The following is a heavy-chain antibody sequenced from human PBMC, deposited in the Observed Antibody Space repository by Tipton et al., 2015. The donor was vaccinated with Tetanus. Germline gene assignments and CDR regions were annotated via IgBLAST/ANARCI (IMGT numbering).Heavy chain of an antibody. Sequence: LRLSCIVSGGSLRSSDYYGAWVRQSPVKGLEWIGSVSYSGRTYYNPSLKSRVTMSVDTSKKDFSVRLTSVTAADTAVYYCARLREIVPRSGWAFDYWGQGILVTVSS. J-gene: IGHJ4*02. V-gene: IGHV4-39*02. CDR2: VSYSGRT. CDR3: ARLREIVPRSGWAFDY. D-gene: IGHD3-10*01. CDR1: GGSLRSSDYY.